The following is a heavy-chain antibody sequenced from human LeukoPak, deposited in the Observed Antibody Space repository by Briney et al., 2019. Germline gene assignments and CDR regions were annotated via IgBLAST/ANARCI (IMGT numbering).Heavy chain of an antibody. Sequence: PSETLSLTCTVSGGSVSSGSYYWSWIRQPPGKGLGWIGYIYFSGSTKYRPSLKSRVTISIDTSKNQFSLKLSSVTAADTAVYYCARTVYSGFQTDFLDYWGQGILVTVSS. D-gene: IGHD3-10*01. CDR3: ARTVYSGFQTDFLDY. CDR1: GGSVSSGSYY. V-gene: IGHV4-61*01. CDR2: IYFSGST. J-gene: IGHJ4*02.